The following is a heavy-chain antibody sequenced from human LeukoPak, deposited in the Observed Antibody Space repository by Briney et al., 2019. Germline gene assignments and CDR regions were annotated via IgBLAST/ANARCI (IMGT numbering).Heavy chain of an antibody. CDR2: ISYDGSNK. CDR1: GFTFSSYA. D-gene: IGHD6-19*01. V-gene: IGHV3-30-3*01. J-gene: IGHJ4*02. Sequence: GGSLRLSCAASGFTFSSYAMHWVRQAPGRGLEWVAVISYDGSNKYYADSVKGRFTISRDNSKNTLYLQMNSLRAEDTAVYYCARDSSGWYYFDYWGQGTLVTVSS. CDR3: ARDSSGWYYFDY.